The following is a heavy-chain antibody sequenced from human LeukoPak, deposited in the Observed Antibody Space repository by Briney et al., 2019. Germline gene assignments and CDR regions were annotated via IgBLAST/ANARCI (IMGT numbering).Heavy chain of an antibody. CDR1: GGSISSGGYS. Sequence: SETLSLTCAVSGGSISSGGYSWSWIRQPPGKGLEWIGYIYHSGSTYYNPSLKSRVTISVDRSKNQFSLKLSSVTAADTAVYYCARLLNYYDSSYYYYGMDVWGQGTTVTVSS. CDR2: IYHSGST. J-gene: IGHJ6*02. D-gene: IGHD3-22*01. V-gene: IGHV4-30-2*01. CDR3: ARLLNYYDSSYYYYGMDV.